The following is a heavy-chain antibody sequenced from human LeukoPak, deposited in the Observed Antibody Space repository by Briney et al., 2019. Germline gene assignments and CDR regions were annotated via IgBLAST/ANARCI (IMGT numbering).Heavy chain of an antibody. CDR3: ATLGYCSSTSCYSFDY. Sequence: GGSLRLSCVASGFTFSTYEMNWVRQAPGKGLEWVAVISYDGSNKYYADSVKGRFTISRDNSKNTLYLQMNSLRAEDTAVYYCATLGYCSSTSCYSFDYWGQGTLVTVSS. D-gene: IGHD2-2*02. CDR1: GFTFSTYE. V-gene: IGHV3-30*04. CDR2: ISYDGSNK. J-gene: IGHJ4*02.